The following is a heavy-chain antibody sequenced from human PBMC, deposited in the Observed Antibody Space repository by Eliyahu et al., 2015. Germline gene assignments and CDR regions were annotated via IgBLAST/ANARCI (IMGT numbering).Heavy chain of an antibody. J-gene: IGHJ6*03. CDR3: ARVTAVAGRYYMDV. CDR1: GGSISSYY. D-gene: IGHD6-19*01. CDR2: IYTSGST. Sequence: QVQLQESGPGLVKPSETLSLTCTVXGGSISSYYWSWIRXPAGKGLEWIGRIYTSGSTNYNPSLKSRVTMSVDTSKNQFSLKLSSVTAADTAVYYCARVTAVAGRYYMDVWGKGTTVTVSS. V-gene: IGHV4-4*07.